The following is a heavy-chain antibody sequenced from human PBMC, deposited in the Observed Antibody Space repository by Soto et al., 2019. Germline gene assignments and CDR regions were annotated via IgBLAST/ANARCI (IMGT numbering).Heavy chain of an antibody. J-gene: IGHJ4*02. V-gene: IGHV4-39*01. Sequence: LSLTCTGSGGSISSSSYYWGWIRQPPGKGLEWIGSIYYSGSTYYNPSLKSRVTISVDTSKNQFSLKLSSVTAADTAVYYCARRGGYEFDYWGQGTLVTVSS. D-gene: IGHD5-12*01. CDR3: ARRGGYEFDY. CDR2: IYYSGST. CDR1: GGSISSSSYY.